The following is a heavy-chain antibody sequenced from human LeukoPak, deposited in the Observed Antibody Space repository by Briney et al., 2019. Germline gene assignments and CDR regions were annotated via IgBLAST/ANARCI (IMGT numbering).Heavy chain of an antibody. CDR2: IYYSGSS. CDR3: TRRSTFRKSFDY. Sequence: SETLSLTCTVSGGSITSSSYYWGWIRQPPGKGLEWIGSIYYSGSSYYNSSLKSRVTIPVDTSKSQFSLKLTSVTAADTAVYYCTRRSTFRKSFDYWGQGTLVTVSS. D-gene: IGHD1-14*01. V-gene: IGHV4-39*01. CDR1: GGSITSSSYY. J-gene: IGHJ4*02.